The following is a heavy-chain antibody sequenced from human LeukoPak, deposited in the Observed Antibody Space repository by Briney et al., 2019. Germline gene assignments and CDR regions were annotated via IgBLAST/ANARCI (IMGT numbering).Heavy chain of an antibody. CDR2: IYYSGST. CDR3: ARFYNFIRLNHDAFDI. Sequence: PSETLSLTCTVSGGSIRSSSYYWGWIRQPPGKGLEWIGSIYYSGSTYYNPSLKSRVTISVDTSKNQFSLKLSSVTAADTAVYYCARFYNFIRLNHDAFDIWGQGTMVTVSS. J-gene: IGHJ3*02. CDR1: GGSIRSSSYY. D-gene: IGHD3/OR15-3a*01. V-gene: IGHV4-39*07.